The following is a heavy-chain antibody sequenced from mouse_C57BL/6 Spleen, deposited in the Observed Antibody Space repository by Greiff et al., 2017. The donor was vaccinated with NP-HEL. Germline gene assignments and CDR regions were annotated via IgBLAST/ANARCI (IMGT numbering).Heavy chain of an antibody. J-gene: IGHJ4*01. CDR3: ARQDFYYGSSYAMDY. CDR2: IWSDGST. CDR1: GFSLTSYG. Sequence: VQLVESGPGLVAPSQSLSITCTVSGFSLTSYGVHWVRQPPGKGLEWMVVIWSDGSTTYNSALKSKLSISKDNSKSQVFLKMNSLQTDDTAMYYCARQDFYYGSSYAMDYWGQGTSVTVSS. D-gene: IGHD1-1*01. V-gene: IGHV2-6-1*01.